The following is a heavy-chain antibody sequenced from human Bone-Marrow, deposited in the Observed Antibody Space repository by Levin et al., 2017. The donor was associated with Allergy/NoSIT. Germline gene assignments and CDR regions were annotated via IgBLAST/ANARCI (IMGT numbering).Heavy chain of an antibody. CDR2: INHSGST. V-gene: IGHV4-34*01. J-gene: IGHJ6*03. D-gene: IGHD3-10*01. CDR1: GGSFSGYY. Sequence: SETLSLTCAVYGGSFSGYYWSWIRQPPGKGLEWIGEINHSGSTNYNPSLKSRVTISVDTSKNQFSLKLSPVTAADTAVYYCARGARGYGSGTADYYYMDVWGKGTTVTVSS. CDR3: ARGARGYGSGTADYYYMDV.